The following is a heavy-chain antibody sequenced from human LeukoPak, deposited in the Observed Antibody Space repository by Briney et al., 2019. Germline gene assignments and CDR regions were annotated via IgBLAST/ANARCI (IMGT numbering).Heavy chain of an antibody. J-gene: IGHJ4*02. CDR1: GGSISSSSHY. D-gene: IGHD2-8*02. Sequence: SETLSLTCSVSGGSISSSSHYWDWIRQPPGEGLEWIGSIYYSGSTYYNPSLKSRVTISVDTSKNQFSLKLISVTAADTAVYYCAREDTGGLDYWGQGILVTVSP. V-gene: IGHV4-39*07. CDR2: IYYSGST. CDR3: AREDTGGLDY.